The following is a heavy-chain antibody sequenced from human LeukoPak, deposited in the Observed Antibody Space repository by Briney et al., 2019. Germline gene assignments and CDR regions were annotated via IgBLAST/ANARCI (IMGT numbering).Heavy chain of an antibody. CDR2: FYHSAKT. CDR3: ARHLYAYSGSDY. CDR1: GVSVSSSDHY. J-gene: IGHJ4*02. V-gene: IGHV4-39*01. D-gene: IGHD5-12*01. Sequence: PSETLSLTCSGSGVSVSSSDHYWGWLRQPPGKRPGWIGTFYHSAKTHYQPSLASRLTMSVDTSNNQFSLRLTSVTAADTAVYYCARHLYAYSGSDYWGQGTLVTVPS.